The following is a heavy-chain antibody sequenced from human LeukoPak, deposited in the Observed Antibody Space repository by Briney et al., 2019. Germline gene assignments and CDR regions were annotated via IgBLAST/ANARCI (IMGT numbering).Heavy chain of an antibody. J-gene: IGHJ2*01. V-gene: IGHV3-30-3*01. CDR2: ISYDGSSK. Sequence: QPGGSLRLSCAASGFTFSSYEMNWVRQAPGKGLEWVAVISYDGSSKYYADSVKGRFTISRDNSKNTLYLQINSVRAEDTAVYYCARDMYSGSSVGYFDLWGRGTLVTVSS. CDR1: GFTFSSYE. CDR3: ARDMYSGSSVGYFDL. D-gene: IGHD1-26*01.